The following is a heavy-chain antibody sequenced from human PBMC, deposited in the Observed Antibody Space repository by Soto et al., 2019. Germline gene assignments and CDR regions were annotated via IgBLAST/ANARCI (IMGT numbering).Heavy chain of an antibody. CDR1: GGSLRGYY. D-gene: IGHD6-13*01. CDR3: ASSSYSSSWSRYYYYGMDV. CDR2: INHSGST. J-gene: IGHJ6*02. V-gene: IGHV4-34*01. Sequence: WENPSITCAVYGGSLRGYYWSWIRQPTGKGLEWIGEINHSGSTNYNPSLKSRVTISVDTSKNQFSLKLSSVTAADTAVYYCASSSYSSSWSRYYYYGMDVWGQGTTVT.